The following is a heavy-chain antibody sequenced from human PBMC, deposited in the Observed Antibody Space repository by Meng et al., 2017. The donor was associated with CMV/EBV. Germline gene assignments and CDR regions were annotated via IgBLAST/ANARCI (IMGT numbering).Heavy chain of an antibody. CDR1: GGSISSSSYY. V-gene: IGHV4-39*07. D-gene: IGHD4-17*01. CDR2: IYYSGST. CDR3: ARDSSRWVTKYYFDY. Sequence: HRQGWGPGLVNPSETLSLPCIGPGGSISSSSYYWGWIRQPPGKGLEWIGSIYYSGSTYYNPSLKSRVTISVDTSKNQFSLKLSSVTAADTAVYYCARDSSRWVTKYYFDYWGQGTLVTVSS. J-gene: IGHJ4*02.